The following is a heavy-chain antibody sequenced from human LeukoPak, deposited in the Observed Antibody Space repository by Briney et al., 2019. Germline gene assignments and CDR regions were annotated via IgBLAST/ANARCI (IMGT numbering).Heavy chain of an antibody. Sequence: ASVKVSCKASGYTFTSYAMNWVRQAPGQGLEWMGWINTNTGNPTYAQGFTGRFVFSLDTSVSTAYLQISSLKAEDTAVYYCARDPTYYYDSSGYSSYYYYMDVWGKGTTVTVSS. J-gene: IGHJ6*03. CDR1: GYTFTSYA. CDR3: ARDPTYYYDSSGYSSYYYYMDV. D-gene: IGHD3-22*01. CDR2: INTNTGNP. V-gene: IGHV7-4-1*02.